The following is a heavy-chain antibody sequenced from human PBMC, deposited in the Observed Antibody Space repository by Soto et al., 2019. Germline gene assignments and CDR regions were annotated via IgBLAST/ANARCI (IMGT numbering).Heavy chain of an antibody. CDR3: ARGGEPIDY. Sequence: QVQVVQSGAEEKKPGASVKVSGKASGYTFTSYAMHWVRQAPGQRLEWMGWINAGNGNTKHSQKFQGRVTITRDTSASTAYMELSSLRPEDTAVYYCARGGEPIDYWGQGTLVTVSS. CDR2: INAGNGNT. V-gene: IGHV1-3*05. CDR1: GYTFTSYA. J-gene: IGHJ4*02. D-gene: IGHD2-21*01.